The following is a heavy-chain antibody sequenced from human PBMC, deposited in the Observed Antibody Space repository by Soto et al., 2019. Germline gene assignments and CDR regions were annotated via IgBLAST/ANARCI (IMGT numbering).Heavy chain of an antibody. Sequence: PGESLKISCKGSGYSFTSYWIGWVRQMPGKGLEWMGIIYPGDSDTRYSPSFQGQVAISADKSISTAYLQWSSLKASDTAMYYCARRRSYGGGYYYHYRMAVWGQGTTVTVSS. CDR1: GYSFTSYW. J-gene: IGHJ6*02. CDR3: ARRRSYGGGYYYHYRMAV. D-gene: IGHD4-17*01. V-gene: IGHV5-51*01. CDR2: IYPGDSDT.